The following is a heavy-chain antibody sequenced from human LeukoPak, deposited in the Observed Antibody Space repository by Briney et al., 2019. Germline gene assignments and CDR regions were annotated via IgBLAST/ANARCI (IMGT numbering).Heavy chain of an antibody. D-gene: IGHD3-22*01. Sequence: PSETLSLTCAVYGGSFSGYYWSWIRQPPGKGLEWIGEINHSGSTNYNPSLKSRATISVDTSKNQFSLKLSSVTAADTAVYYCATSAYDSSGYYRRPDAFDIWGQGTMVTVSS. J-gene: IGHJ3*02. CDR1: GGSFSGYY. CDR3: ATSAYDSSGYYRRPDAFDI. V-gene: IGHV4-34*01. CDR2: INHSGST.